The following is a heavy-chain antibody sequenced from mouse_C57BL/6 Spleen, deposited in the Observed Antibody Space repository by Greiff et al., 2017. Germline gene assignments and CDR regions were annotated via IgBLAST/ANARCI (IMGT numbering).Heavy chain of an antibody. Sequence: VKLMESGAELAKPGASVKLSCKASGYTFTSYWMHWVKQRPGQGLEWIGYINPSSGYTKYHQKFKDKATLTADKSSSTAYMQRSSLTYEDSAVYYCARWGAGYGNPFAYWGQGTLVTVAA. CDR3: ARWGAGYGNPFAY. D-gene: IGHD2-1*01. V-gene: IGHV1-7*01. CDR1: GYTFTSYW. CDR2: INPSSGYT. J-gene: IGHJ3*01.